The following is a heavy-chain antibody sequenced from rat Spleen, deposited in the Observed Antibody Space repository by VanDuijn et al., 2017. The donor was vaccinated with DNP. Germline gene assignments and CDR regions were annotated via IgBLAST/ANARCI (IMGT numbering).Heavy chain of an antibody. CDR1: GFTLSNYG. Sequence: EVQLVESGGGLVQPGRSLKLSCAASGFTLSNYGMAWVRQAPTKGLEWVASITNTGGSTYYRDSVKGRFTIARDNAKSSLYLQMDSLRSEDTATYYCTLYYYDGYPDYWGQGVMVTVSS. CDR3: TLYYYDGYPDY. J-gene: IGHJ2*01. CDR2: ITNTGGST. D-gene: IGHD1-12*03. V-gene: IGHV5-29*01.